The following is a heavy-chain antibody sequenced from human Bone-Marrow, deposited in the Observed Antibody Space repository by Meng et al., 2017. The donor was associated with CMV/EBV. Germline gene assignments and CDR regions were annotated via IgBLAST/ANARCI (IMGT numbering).Heavy chain of an antibody. CDR3: ARGPSRRAQYTNSFDN. J-gene: IGHJ4*02. V-gene: IGHV3-72*01. CDR1: GFTFSDHY. Sequence: GESLRLSCAASGFTFSDHYMDWVRQTPGKGLEWVGRTRDKANSYTTEYAASVKGRFTISRDDSKKSLYLQMNSLKSEDTAVYYCARGPSRRAQYTNSFDNWGQGTLVTVSS. D-gene: IGHD2-2*02. CDR2: TRDKANSYTT.